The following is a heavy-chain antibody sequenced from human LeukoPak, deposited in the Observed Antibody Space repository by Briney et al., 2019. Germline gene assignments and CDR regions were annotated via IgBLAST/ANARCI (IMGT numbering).Heavy chain of an antibody. CDR3: ARDSLTGTTFAFDI. D-gene: IGHD1-20*01. V-gene: IGHV4-61*01. J-gene: IGHJ3*02. Sequence: SETLSLTCTVSGGSVNSGSYYWSWIRQPPGKGLEWIGYIYYSGSTNYNPSLKSRVTISVDTSKNQFSLKLSSVTAADTAVYYCARDSLTGTTFAFDIWGQGTMVTVSS. CDR1: GGSVNSGSYY. CDR2: IYYSGST.